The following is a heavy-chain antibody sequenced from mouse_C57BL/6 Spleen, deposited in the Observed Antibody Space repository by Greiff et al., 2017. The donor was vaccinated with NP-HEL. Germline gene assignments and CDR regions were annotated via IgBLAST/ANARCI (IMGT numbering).Heavy chain of an antibody. CDR1: GFTFSDYG. Sequence: EVKLMESGGGLVKPGGSLKLSCAASGFTFSDYGMHWVRQAPEKGLEWVAYISSGSSTIYYADTVKGRFTISRDNAKNTLFLQMTSLRSEDTAMYYCARPYYSAFAYWGQGTLVTVSA. CDR2: ISSGSSTI. V-gene: IGHV5-17*01. D-gene: IGHD2-12*01. CDR3: ARPYYSAFAY. J-gene: IGHJ3*01.